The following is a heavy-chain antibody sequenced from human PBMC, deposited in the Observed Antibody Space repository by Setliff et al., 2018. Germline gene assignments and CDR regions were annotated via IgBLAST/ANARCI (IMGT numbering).Heavy chain of an antibody. Sequence: ASVKAFCKASGYTFTSYAMNWVRQAPGQGLEWMGWISAYNGNTNYAQNPQGRVTMTTDTSTSTAYMELRSLRSDDTAVYYCARDAWDYGDYGGRYWFDYWGQGTLVTVSS. CDR3: ARDAWDYGDYGGRYWFDY. V-gene: IGHV1-18*01. J-gene: IGHJ4*02. CDR2: ISAYNGNT. CDR1: GYTFTSYA. D-gene: IGHD4-17*01.